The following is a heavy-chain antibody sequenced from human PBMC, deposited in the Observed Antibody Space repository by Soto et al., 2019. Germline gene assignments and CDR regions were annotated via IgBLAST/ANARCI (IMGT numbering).Heavy chain of an antibody. CDR3: ASRGYSYGWYFDL. Sequence: QLQLQESGPGLVKPSETLSLTCTVSGGSISSSSYYWGWIRQPPGKGLEWLGSSYYSGSTYYNPSLTSRVTISVHTSNNQFSVKLRCVTAADTAVYYRASRGYSYGWYFDLWGRGTLVAVSS. CDR2: SYYSGST. CDR1: GGSISSSSYY. D-gene: IGHD5-18*01. J-gene: IGHJ2*01. V-gene: IGHV4-39*01.